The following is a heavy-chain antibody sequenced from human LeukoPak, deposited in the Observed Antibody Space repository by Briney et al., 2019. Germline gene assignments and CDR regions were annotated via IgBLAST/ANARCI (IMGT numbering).Heavy chain of an antibody. V-gene: IGHV3-9*01. J-gene: IGHJ2*01. CDR3: VKRGGSDWYFDL. CDR1: GFNFGVYG. CDR2: LGWNRNPE. Sequence: GTSLRLSCAASGFNFGVYGMHWVRRPPGRGLEWVSGLGWNRNPESYADSVKGRFTISRDNAKNSLYLQMNRLRTDDTAVYYCVKRGGSDWYFDLRGRGTLVTVSS.